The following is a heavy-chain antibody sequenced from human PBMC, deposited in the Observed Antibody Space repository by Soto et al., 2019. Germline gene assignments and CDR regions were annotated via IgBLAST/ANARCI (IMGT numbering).Heavy chain of an antibody. CDR1: GFTFSSYA. D-gene: IGHD1-26*01. J-gene: IGHJ4*02. CDR2: ISYDGSNK. Sequence: PGGSLRLSCAASGFTFSSYAMHWVRQAPGKGLEWVAVISYDGSNKYYADSVKGRFTISRDNSKNTLYLQMNSLRAEDTAAYYCARSAGYSGTHDYWGQGTLVTVSS. CDR3: ARSAGYSGTHDY. V-gene: IGHV3-30-3*01.